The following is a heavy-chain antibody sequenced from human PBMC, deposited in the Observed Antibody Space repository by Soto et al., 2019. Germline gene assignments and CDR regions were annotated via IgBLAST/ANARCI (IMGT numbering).Heavy chain of an antibody. CDR3: ARDFGPGYCSGGSCSSVP. Sequence: TSETLSLTCTVSGGSISSYYWSWIRQPPGKGLEWIGYIYYSGSTNYNPSLKSRVTISVDTSKNQFSLKLSSVTAADTAVYYCARDFGPGYCSGGSCSSVPWGQGPLVTVP. J-gene: IGHJ4*02. CDR2: IYYSGST. D-gene: IGHD2-15*01. V-gene: IGHV4-59*01. CDR1: GGSISSYY.